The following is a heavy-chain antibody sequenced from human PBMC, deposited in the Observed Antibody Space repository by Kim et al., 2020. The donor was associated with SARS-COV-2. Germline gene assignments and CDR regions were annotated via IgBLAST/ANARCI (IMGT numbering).Heavy chain of an antibody. CDR1: GFTFTSSA. CDR2: IVVGSGNT. D-gene: IGHD5-18*01. V-gene: IGHV1-58*01. Sequence: SVKVSCKASGFTFTSSAVQWVRQARGQRLEWIGWIVVGSGNTNYAQKFQERVTITRDMSTSTAYMELSSLRSEDTAVYYCAALGYSYGPWYYYGMDVWGQGTTVTVSS. CDR3: AALGYSYGPWYYYGMDV. J-gene: IGHJ6*02.